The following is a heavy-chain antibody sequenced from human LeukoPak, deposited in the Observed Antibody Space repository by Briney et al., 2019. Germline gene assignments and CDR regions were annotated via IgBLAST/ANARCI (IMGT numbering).Heavy chain of an antibody. J-gene: IGHJ4*02. CDR2: IRSSSSYT. V-gene: IGHV3-11*06. CDR1: GFTFSEYY. CDR3: ARGYYDNSGYYFPFDF. Sequence: NPGGSLRLSCAASGFTFSEYYMSWIRQAPGRGLEWVSYIRSSSSYTNYADSVKGRFTISRDNAKNSLYLQMNSLRAEDTAVYYCARGYYDNSGYYFPFDFWGQGTLVTVSS. D-gene: IGHD3-22*01.